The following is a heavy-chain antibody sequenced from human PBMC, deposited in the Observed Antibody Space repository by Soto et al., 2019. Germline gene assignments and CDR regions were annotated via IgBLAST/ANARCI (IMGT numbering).Heavy chain of an antibody. D-gene: IGHD3-10*01. CDR3: AHRRPRFGELLVGWFDP. Sequence: QITLKESGPTLVKPTQTLTLTCTFSGFSLSTSGVGVGWIRQPPGKALEWLALIYWDDDKRYSPSLKSRLTLTKDTSKNQVVLTMTNMDPVDTATYYCAHRRPRFGELLVGWFDPWGQGTLVTVSS. CDR2: IYWDDDK. CDR1: GFSLSTSGVG. V-gene: IGHV2-5*02. J-gene: IGHJ5*02.